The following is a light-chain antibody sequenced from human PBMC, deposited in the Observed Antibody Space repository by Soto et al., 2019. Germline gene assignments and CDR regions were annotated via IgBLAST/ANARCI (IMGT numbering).Light chain of an antibody. CDR1: QSIKNW. CDR2: KAS. V-gene: IGKV1-5*03. CDR3: QQYSSYSQFT. Sequence: DIQMTQSPSTLSASVGDRVTITCRASQSIKNWLAWYQQKPGEAPKLLIYKASTLESGVPSRFSGSGSGTDFTPTISCLQPDDVATYYCQQYSSYSQFTFGPGTKVDIK. J-gene: IGKJ3*01.